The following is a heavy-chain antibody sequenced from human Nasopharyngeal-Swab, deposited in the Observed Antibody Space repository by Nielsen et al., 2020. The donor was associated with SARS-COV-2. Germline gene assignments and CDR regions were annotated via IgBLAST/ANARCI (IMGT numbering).Heavy chain of an antibody. CDR2: INPNSGGT. D-gene: IGHD6-19*01. CDR1: VYTFTGYY. Sequence: ASVKVSCKASVYTFTGYYMHWLPQAPGQGLEWMGWINPNSGGTNYAQKFQGRVTMTRDTSISTAYMELSRLRSDDTAVYYCARGSAVAGLGMRDAFDIWGQGTMVTVSS. J-gene: IGHJ3*02. V-gene: IGHV1-2*02. CDR3: ARGSAVAGLGMRDAFDI.